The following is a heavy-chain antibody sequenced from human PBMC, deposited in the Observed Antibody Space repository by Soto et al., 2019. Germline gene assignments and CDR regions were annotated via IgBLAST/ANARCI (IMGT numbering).Heavy chain of an antibody. Sequence: QVPLVESGGGVVQPGRSLRLSCAASGFTFSSYGMHWVRQAPGKGLEWVAVISYDGSNKYYADSVKGRFTISRDNSKNTLYLQMNSLRAEDTAVYYCAKLTTVTMVDYWGQGTLVTVSS. V-gene: IGHV3-30*18. CDR2: ISYDGSNK. D-gene: IGHD4-4*01. J-gene: IGHJ4*02. CDR3: AKLTTVTMVDY. CDR1: GFTFSSYG.